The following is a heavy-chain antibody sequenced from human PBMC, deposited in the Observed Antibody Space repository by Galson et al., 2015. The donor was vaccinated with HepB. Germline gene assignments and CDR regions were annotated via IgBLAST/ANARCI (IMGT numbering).Heavy chain of an antibody. CDR1: GFTFSSYG. CDR2: ISYDGSNK. CDR3: AWFGDVNSGFDY. J-gene: IGHJ4*02. Sequence: SLRLSCAASGFTFSSYGMHWVRQAPGKGLEWVAVISYDGSNKYYADSVKGRFTISRDNSKNTLYLQMNSLRAEDTAVYYCAWFGDVNSGFDYWGQGTLVTVPS. D-gene: IGHD3-10*01. V-gene: IGHV3-30*03.